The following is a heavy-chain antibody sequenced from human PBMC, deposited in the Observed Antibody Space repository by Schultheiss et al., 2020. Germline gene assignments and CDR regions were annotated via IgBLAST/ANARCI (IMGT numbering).Heavy chain of an antibody. CDR1: GGSISSYY. V-gene: IGHV4-59*01. CDR2: IYYSGST. CDR3: ARAWGSINKNGVYYYYYGMDV. J-gene: IGHJ6*02. D-gene: IGHD3-16*01. Sequence: LSLTCTVSGGSISSYYWSWIRQPPGKGLEWIGYIYYSGSTNYNPSLKSRVTISVDTSKNQFSLKLSSVTAADTAVYYCARAWGSINKNGVYYYYYGMDVWGQGTTVTVSS.